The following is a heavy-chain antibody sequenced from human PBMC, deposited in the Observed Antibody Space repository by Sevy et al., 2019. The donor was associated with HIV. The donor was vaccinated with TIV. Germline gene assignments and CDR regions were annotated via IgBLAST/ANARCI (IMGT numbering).Heavy chain of an antibody. Sequence: GGSQRLSCAASGFTFSDYYMSWIRQAPGKGLEWVSYISSSGSTIYYADSVKGRFTISRDNAKNSLYLQMNSLRAEDTAVYYCARDCSGGSCYWEGLDYWGQGTLVTVSS. V-gene: IGHV3-11*01. CDR2: ISSSGSTI. D-gene: IGHD2-15*01. J-gene: IGHJ4*02. CDR1: GFTFSDYY. CDR3: ARDCSGGSCYWEGLDY.